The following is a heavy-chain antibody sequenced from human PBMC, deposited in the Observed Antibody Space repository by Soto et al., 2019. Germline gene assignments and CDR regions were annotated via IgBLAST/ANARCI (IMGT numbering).Heavy chain of an antibody. J-gene: IGHJ6*03. Sequence: SETLSLTCAVYGGPFSSYYWSWIRQPPGKGLEWIGEINQSGSTNYNPSLKSRVTISVDTSKNQFSLSLNSVTAADTAVYYCARGLWFGRSNHYYMDVWGRGTPVTV. CDR1: GGPFSSYY. CDR2: INQSGST. CDR3: ARGLWFGRSNHYYMDV. D-gene: IGHD3-10*01. V-gene: IGHV4-34*01.